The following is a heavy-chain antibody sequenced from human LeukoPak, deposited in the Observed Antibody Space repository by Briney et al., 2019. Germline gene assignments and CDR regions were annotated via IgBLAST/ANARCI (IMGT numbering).Heavy chain of an antibody. V-gene: IGHV4-34*01. CDR2: INHSGST. Sequence: PSETLSLTCAVYGGSFSGDYWSWIRQPPGKGLEWIGEINHSGSTNYNPSLKSRVTISVDTSKNQFSLKLSSVTAADTAVYYCARGDYAPFDYWGQGTLVTVSS. D-gene: IGHD4-17*01. CDR1: GGSFSGDY. CDR3: ARGDYAPFDY. J-gene: IGHJ4*02.